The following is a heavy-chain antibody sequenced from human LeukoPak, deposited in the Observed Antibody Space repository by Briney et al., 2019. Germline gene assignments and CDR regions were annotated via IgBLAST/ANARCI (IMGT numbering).Heavy chain of an antibody. CDR1: GYTFTSYA. CDR2: INAGNGNT. CDR3: ARRSITYSSGWYYYYYGMDV. D-gene: IGHD6-19*01. V-gene: IGHV1-3*01. J-gene: IGHJ6*02. Sequence: ASVKVSCKASGYTFTSYAMHWVRQAPGQRLEWMGWINAGNGNTKYSQKFQGRVTITRDTSASTAYMELRSLRSDDTAVYYCARRSITYSSGWYYYYYGMDVWGQGTTVTVSS.